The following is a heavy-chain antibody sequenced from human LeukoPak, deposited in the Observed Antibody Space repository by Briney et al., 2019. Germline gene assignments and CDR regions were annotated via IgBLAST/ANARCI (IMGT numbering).Heavy chain of an antibody. CDR1: GGSFSGYY. Sequence: PSETLSLTCAVYGGSFSGYYWSWIRQTPGKGLEWIGEINHSGSTNYNPSLKSRVTISVDTSKNQFSLKLSPVTAADTAVYYCASDTGASGYSYGYVYWGQGTLVTVSS. V-gene: IGHV4-34*01. D-gene: IGHD5-18*01. J-gene: IGHJ4*02. CDR3: ASDTGASGYSYGYVY. CDR2: INHSGST.